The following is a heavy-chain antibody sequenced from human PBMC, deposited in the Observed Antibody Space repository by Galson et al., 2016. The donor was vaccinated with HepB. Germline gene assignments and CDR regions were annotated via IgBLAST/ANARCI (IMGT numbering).Heavy chain of an antibody. D-gene: IGHD6-13*01. V-gene: IGHV4-39*07. J-gene: IGHJ4*02. CDR3: ARRGYSASLTFNS. CDR2: IYYVGAT. CDR1: GGSVSSSNYY. Sequence: LSLTCTVSGGSVSSSNYYWGWIRQPPGKGLEWIGSIYYVGATYYNPSLKSRVTISVDTSKNQFSLKLKSVTAADTAVYYCARRGYSASLTFNSWGQGTLVTVSS.